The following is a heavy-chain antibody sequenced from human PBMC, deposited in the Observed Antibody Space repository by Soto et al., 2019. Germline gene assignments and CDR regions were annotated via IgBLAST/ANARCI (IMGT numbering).Heavy chain of an antibody. Sequence: QLQLQESGPGLVKPSETLSLTCTVSGGSISRSSYYWGWIRQPPGKGLAWIGSIYYSGSTYYNPSLKSRVTISVDTSKNQFALKLSSVTAADTAVYYCARHLIGIPTPPHWCDPWGQGTLVTVSS. D-gene: IGHD2-21*01. CDR1: GGSISRSSYY. CDR2: IYYSGST. CDR3: ARHLIGIPTPPHWCDP. V-gene: IGHV4-39*01. J-gene: IGHJ5*02.